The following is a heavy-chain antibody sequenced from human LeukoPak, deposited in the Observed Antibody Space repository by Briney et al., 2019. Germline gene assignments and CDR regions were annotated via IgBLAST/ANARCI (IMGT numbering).Heavy chain of an antibody. CDR3: ARIKCGGDCRGYYYYYHMDV. Sequence: SETLSLTCAVYGGSFSGYYWSWIRQPPGKGLEWIGEINHSGSTNYNPSLKSRVTISVDTSQNQFSLKLSSVTAADTAVCYCARIKCGGDCRGYYYYYHMDVWGKGTTVTISS. V-gene: IGHV4-34*01. CDR1: GGSFSGYY. D-gene: IGHD2-21*02. CDR2: INHSGST. J-gene: IGHJ6*03.